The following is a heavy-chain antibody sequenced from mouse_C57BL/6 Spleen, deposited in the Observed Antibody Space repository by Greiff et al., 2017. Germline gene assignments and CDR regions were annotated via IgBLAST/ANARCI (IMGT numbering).Heavy chain of an antibody. V-gene: IGHV1-42*01. CDR3: ARPNYGPFAY. Sequence: EVQLQQSGPELVKPGASVKISCKASGYSFTGYYMNWVKQSPEKSLEWIGEINPSTGGTTYNQKFKAKATLTVDKSSSTAYMQLKSLTSEDSAVYYCARPNYGPFAYWGQGTLVTVSA. J-gene: IGHJ3*01. CDR2: INPSTGGT. D-gene: IGHD1-1*01. CDR1: GYSFTGYY.